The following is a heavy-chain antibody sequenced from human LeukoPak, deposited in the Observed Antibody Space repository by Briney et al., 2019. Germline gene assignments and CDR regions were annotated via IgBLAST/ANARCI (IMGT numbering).Heavy chain of an antibody. CDR2: IIPIFGTA. D-gene: IGHD2-15*01. CDR3: ARALYCSGGSCYRYDAFDI. J-gene: IGHJ3*02. Sequence: SVKVSCKASGGTFSSYAISWVRQAPGQGLEWMGGIIPIFGTANYGQKFQGRVTITADKSTSTDYMELSSLRSEDTAVYYCARALYCSGGSCYRYDAFDIWGQGTMVTVSS. CDR1: GGTFSSYA. V-gene: IGHV1-69*06.